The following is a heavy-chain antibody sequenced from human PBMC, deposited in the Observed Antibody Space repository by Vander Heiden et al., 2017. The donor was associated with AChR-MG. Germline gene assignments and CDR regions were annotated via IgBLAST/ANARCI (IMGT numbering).Heavy chain of an antibody. Sequence: QVQLVGAGGGVVQPGRSLRPSCAASGFTFIYYAMHWVRQAPGKGLEWVAVMSYDGSNKYYADSVKFRCTISRDNSKNTLYLQMNSLRAEDTAVYYCAKDAKVAGTSDYYFHYGMDVWGQGTTVTVS. CDR2: MSYDGSNK. CDR3: AKDAKVAGTSDYYFHYGMDV. CDR1: GFTFIYYA. D-gene: IGHD6-19*01. J-gene: IGHJ6*02. V-gene: IGHV3-30*18.